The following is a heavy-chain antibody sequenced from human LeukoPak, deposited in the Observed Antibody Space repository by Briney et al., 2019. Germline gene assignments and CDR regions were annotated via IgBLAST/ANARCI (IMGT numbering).Heavy chain of an antibody. CDR2: ISSSSTI. D-gene: IGHD3-22*01. Sequence: GGSLRLSCAASGFTFSSYSMNWVRQAPGKGLEWVSYISSSSTIYYADSVKGRFTISRDNAKNSLYLQMNSLRDEDTAVYYCARTETRYDSSGYYYGDYFDYWGQGTLVTVSS. J-gene: IGHJ4*02. CDR3: ARTETRYDSSGYYYGDYFDY. V-gene: IGHV3-48*02. CDR1: GFTFSSYS.